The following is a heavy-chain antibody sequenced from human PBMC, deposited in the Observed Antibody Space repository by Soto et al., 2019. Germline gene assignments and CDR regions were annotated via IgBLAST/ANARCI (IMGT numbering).Heavy chain of an antibody. CDR2: ISYDGSNK. CDR3: ARERPITIFGVFDY. V-gene: IGHV3-30-3*01. D-gene: IGHD3-3*01. CDR1: GFTFSSYA. Sequence: GGSLRLSCAASGFTFSSYAMHWVRQAPGKGLEWVAVISYDGSNKYYADSVKGRFTISRDNSKNTLYLQMNSPRAEDTAVYYCARERPITIFGVFDYWGQGTMVTVYS. J-gene: IGHJ4*02.